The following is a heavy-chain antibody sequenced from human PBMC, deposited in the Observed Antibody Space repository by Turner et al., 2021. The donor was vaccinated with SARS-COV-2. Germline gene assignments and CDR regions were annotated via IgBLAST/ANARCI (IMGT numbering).Heavy chain of an antibody. Sequence: QVPLVASGGGVVNPGGSLILCCTASGFTFSDYYMSWIRQAPGKWLDLVSYISISGSTISYADSVKGRFTISRDNAKNSLYLQMNILIAEDTAAYYWARPHEGYYGMDVWGQGTTVTVSS. CDR2: ISISGSTI. CDR3: ARPHEGYYGMDV. J-gene: IGHJ6*02. V-gene: IGHV3-11*01. CDR1: GFTFSDYY.